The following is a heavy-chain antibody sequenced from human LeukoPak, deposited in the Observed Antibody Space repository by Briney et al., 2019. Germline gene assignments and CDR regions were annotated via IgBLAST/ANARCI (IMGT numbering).Heavy chain of an antibody. D-gene: IGHD5-18*01. J-gene: IGHJ4*02. V-gene: IGHV3-48*01. CDR1: GFTFSNYN. Sequence: GGSLRLSCAASGFTFSNYNMIWVRQAPGKGLECASYISSSGSTMHYADSVRGRFTISRDNAKKSLYLQMNSPRAEDTGVYYCARVWDGYSGEDYWGQGTLVTVSS. CDR2: ISSSGSTM. CDR3: ARVWDGYSGEDY.